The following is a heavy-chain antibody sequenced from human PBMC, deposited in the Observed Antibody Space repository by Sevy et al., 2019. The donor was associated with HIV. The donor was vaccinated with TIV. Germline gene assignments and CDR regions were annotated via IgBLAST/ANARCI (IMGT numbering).Heavy chain of an antibody. J-gene: IGHJ4*02. D-gene: IGHD2-8*01. V-gene: IGHV1-18*01. CDR1: GYTFTTYN. Sequence: ASVKVSCKASGYTFTTYNIVWVRQAPGQGLEWLAWMSPYNGNKNYAQRVQGRVTMTTDTFTDTAFLELRSLELDDTATYYCARGSTSWYDYWGQGTLVTVSS. CDR2: MSPYNGNK. CDR3: ARGSTSWYDY.